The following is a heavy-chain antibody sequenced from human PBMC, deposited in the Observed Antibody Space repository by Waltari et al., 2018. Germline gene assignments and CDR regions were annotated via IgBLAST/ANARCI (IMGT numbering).Heavy chain of an antibody. J-gene: IGHJ6*03. Sequence: QVQLVQSGAEVKKPGASVKVSCKASGYTFTSYAMHWVRQAPGQRLEWMGWINAGNGNTKYSQEFQGRVTITRDTSASTAYMELSSLRSEDMAVYYCARGAQLVRGHYYYYYYMDVWGKGTTVTVSS. CDR3: ARGAQLVRGHYYYYYYMDV. D-gene: IGHD6-13*01. V-gene: IGHV1-3*03. CDR2: INAGNGNT. CDR1: GYTFTSYA.